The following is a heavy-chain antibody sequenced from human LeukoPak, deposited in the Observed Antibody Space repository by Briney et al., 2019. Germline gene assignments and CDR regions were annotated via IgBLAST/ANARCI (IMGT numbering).Heavy chain of an antibody. D-gene: IGHD3-16*02. CDR1: GFTFSSYA. CDR2: ISGSGGST. CDR3: AKADYYDYVWGSYRPNYFDY. V-gene: IGHV3-23*01. J-gene: IGHJ4*02. Sequence: GGSLRLSCAASGFTFSSYAMSWVRQAPGKGLEWVSAISGSGGSTYYADSVKGRFTISRDNSKNTLYLQMNSLRAEDTAAYYCAKADYYDYVWGSYRPNYFDYWGQGTLVTVSS.